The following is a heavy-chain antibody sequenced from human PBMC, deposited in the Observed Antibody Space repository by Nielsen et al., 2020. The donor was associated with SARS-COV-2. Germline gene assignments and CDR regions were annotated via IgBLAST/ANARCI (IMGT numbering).Heavy chain of an antibody. D-gene: IGHD2-15*01. CDR2: IYYSGST. Sequence: SETLSLTCTVSGGSISSSSYYWGWIRQPPGKGLEWIGSIYYSGSTYYNPSLKSRVTISVDTSKNQFSLNLNSVSAADTAVYYCAAVVVAAMARAYWYFDLWGRGTLVTVSS. CDR1: GGSISSSSYY. V-gene: IGHV4-39*07. CDR3: AAVVVAAMARAYWYFDL. J-gene: IGHJ2*01.